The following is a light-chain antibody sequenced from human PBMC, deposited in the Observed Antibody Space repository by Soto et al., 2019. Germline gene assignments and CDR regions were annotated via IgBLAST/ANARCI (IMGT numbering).Light chain of an antibody. CDR1: QSVSTF. CDR2: DAS. J-gene: IGKJ4*01. Sequence: EIVLTQSPATLSLSPGERATLSCRASQSVSTFLAWYQQKPGQAPRLLIYDASKRATGVPTRFSGSGSGTDFPPTISSLEPEDFAIYYCQQRSNLPLTFGGGTKVEIK. V-gene: IGKV3-11*01. CDR3: QQRSNLPLT.